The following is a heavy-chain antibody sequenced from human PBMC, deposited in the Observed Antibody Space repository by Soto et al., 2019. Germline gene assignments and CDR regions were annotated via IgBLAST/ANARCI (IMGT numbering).Heavy chain of an antibody. V-gene: IGHV3-30*18. J-gene: IGHJ4*02. Sequence: GESLKISCAASGFTFSSYGMHWVRQAPGKGLEWVAVISYDGSNKYYADSVKGRFTISRDNSKNTLYLQMNSLRAEDTAVYYCAKDGGVTTSFYFDYWGQGTLVTVSS. D-gene: IGHD4-4*01. CDR2: ISYDGSNK. CDR1: GFTFSSYG. CDR3: AKDGGVTTSFYFDY.